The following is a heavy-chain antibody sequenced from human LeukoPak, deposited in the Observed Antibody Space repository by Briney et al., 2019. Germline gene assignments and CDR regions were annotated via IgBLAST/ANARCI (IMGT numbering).Heavy chain of an antibody. CDR1: GFTFSTYG. D-gene: IGHD2-15*01. CDR2: IRYDGSHK. J-gene: IGHJ4*02. CDR3: AKDIDGCSGGSCPHDY. Sequence: QSGGSLRLSCAASGFTFSTYGMHWVRQAPGKGLEWVAFIRYDGSHKYYADSVKGRFTISRDNSKNTLYLQMNSLRAEDTAVYYCAKDIDGCSGGSCPHDYWGQGTLVTVSS. V-gene: IGHV3-30*02.